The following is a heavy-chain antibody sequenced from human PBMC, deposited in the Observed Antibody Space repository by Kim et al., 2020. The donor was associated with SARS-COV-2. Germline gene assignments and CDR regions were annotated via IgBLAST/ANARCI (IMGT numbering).Heavy chain of an antibody. V-gene: IGHV4-34*01. J-gene: IGHJ6*02. D-gene: IGHD2-2*02. CDR3: ARGRAGVVPAPILGLGPHYDYFIMDV. CDR1: SGSFSGHY. Sequence: SETLSLTCGVYSGSFSGHYWSWIRQPPGKGLEWIGKIHESGSTHYNPSLKSRATISIDTSKNQFSLKLSSLTAADTGVYYCARGRAGVVPAPILGLGPHYDYFIMDVWGHGTTVTVSS. CDR2: IHESGST.